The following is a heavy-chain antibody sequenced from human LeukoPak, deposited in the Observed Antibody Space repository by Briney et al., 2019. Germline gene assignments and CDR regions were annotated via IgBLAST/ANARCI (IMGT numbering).Heavy chain of an antibody. V-gene: IGHV4-4*07. J-gene: IGHJ3*02. CDR2: IYTSGST. CDR1: GGSISSYY. D-gene: IGHD4-17*01. Sequence: SETLSLTCTVSGGSISSYYWSWIRQPAGKGLEWIGRIYTSGSTNYNPSLKSRVTISVDRSKNQFSLKLSSVTAADTAVYYCARGLDYGDAFDIWGQGTMVTVSS. CDR3: ARGLDYGDAFDI.